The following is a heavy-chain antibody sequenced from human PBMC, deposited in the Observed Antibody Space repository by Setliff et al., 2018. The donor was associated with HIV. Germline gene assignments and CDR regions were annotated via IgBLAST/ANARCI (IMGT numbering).Heavy chain of an antibody. J-gene: IGHJ6*03. V-gene: IGHV4-39*01. CDR1: GGSIGSSSYY. D-gene: IGHD7-27*01. CDR2: IYYSGST. Sequence: LSLTCTVSGGSIGSSSYYWGWIRQPPGKGLEWIGSIYYSGSTYYNPSLKSRVTISVDTSKNQFSLKLSSVTAADTAVYYCARQPRNWGVHYYYYMDVWGKGTTVTVSS. CDR3: ARQPRNWGVHYYYYMDV.